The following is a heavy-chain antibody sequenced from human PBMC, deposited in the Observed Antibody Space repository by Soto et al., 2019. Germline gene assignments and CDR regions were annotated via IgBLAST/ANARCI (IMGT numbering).Heavy chain of an antibody. CDR3: ARGWYIKSGGFDP. Sequence: SEILTLTCTVSGGSFRTYPWTWFRQPAGKALEWIGDITTTGGSHYNPSPVRLVAMSVDTTDNQFSLHLTAVTAADTDIYCGARGWYIKSGGFDPWGQGTLVTVSS. CDR2: ITTTGGS. D-gene: IGHD6-13*01. V-gene: IGHV4-4*07. CDR1: GGSFRTYP. J-gene: IGHJ5*02.